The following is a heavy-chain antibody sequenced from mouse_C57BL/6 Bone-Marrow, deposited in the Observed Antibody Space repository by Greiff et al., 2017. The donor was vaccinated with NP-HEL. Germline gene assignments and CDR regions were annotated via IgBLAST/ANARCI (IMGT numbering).Heavy chain of an antibody. D-gene: IGHD2-3*01. CDR3: VRDVIYDGYYPWFAY. V-gene: IGHV10-3*01. J-gene: IGHJ3*01. CDR1: GFTFNTYA. CDR2: IRSKSSNYAT. Sequence: EVQVVESGGGLVQPKGSLKLSCAASGFTFNTYAMHWVRQAPGKGLEWVARIRSKSSNYATYYADSVKDRFTISRDDSQSMLYLQMNNLKTEDTAMYYCVRDVIYDGYYPWFAYWGQGTLVTVSA.